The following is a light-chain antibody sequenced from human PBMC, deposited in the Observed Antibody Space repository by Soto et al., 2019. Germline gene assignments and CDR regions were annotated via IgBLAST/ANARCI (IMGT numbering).Light chain of an antibody. CDR1: QSVSSSN. CDR2: AAS. CDR3: QQYLTSPKT. V-gene: IGKV3-20*01. Sequence: DIVLTQSPGTLSLSPWEIATLSCRASQSVSSSNLAWYQQKPAQAPRLLIYAASRRAPGIPERFSGSGSGTDFTLTISRLEPEDFAVYYCQQYLTSPKTFGQGTKVDI. J-gene: IGKJ1*01.